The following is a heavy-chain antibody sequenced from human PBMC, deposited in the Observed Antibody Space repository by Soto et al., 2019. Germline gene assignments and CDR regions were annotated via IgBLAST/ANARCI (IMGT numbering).Heavy chain of an antibody. V-gene: IGHV3-23*01. J-gene: IGHJ3*01. CDR1: GFTFSNYA. D-gene: IGHD6-19*01. CDR3: AREGSGWNSRGSFDF. Sequence: GGSLRLSCAASGFTFSNYAMNWVCQAPGKGLECVSVISGSGGSAYYADSVQGRFTISRDNSKNTLYMQMNSLRDEDTAIYYCAREGSGWNSRGSFDFWGRGTMVTVSS. CDR2: ISGSGGSA.